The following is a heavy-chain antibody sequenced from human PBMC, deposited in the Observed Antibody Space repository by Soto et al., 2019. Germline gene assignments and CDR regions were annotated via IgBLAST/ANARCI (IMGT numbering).Heavy chain of an antibody. J-gene: IGHJ6*02. D-gene: IGHD2-21*01. V-gene: IGHV3-64*01. CDR3: ARRQGVIPSAGLDV. Sequence: EVQLVESGGGLVQPGGSLRLSFAVSGVTFSSYAMHWVRQAPGKGLEYVSAISSNGGSTYYANSGRGRFTISRDNSKNTLALQFGSLRAEEMAVYYFARRQGVIPSAGLDVWGQGTTVTVSS. CDR2: ISSNGGST. CDR1: GVTFSSYA.